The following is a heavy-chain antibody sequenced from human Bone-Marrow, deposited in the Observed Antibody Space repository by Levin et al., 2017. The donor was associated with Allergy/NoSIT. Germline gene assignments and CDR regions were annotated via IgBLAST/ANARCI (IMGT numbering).Heavy chain of an antibody. CDR3: ARDLYSSSWPYYYYYGMDV. Sequence: SCAASGFTFSSYWMSWVRQAPGKGLEWVANIKQDGSEKYYVDSVKGRFTISRDNAKNSLYLQMNSLRAEDTAVYYCARDLYSSSWPYYYYYGMDVWGQGTTVTVSS. V-gene: IGHV3-7*01. J-gene: IGHJ6*02. CDR1: GFTFSSYW. CDR2: IKQDGSEK. D-gene: IGHD6-13*01.